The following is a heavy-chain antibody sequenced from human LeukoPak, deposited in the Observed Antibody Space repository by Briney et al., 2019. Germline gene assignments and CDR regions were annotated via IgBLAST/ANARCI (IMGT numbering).Heavy chain of an antibody. CDR1: GGSISSSSYY. D-gene: IGHD1-26*01. J-gene: IGHJ3*02. CDR2: IYYSGST. CDR3: ARVDSGSSSAFDI. V-gene: IGHV4-39*07. Sequence: PSETLSLTCTVSGGSISSSSYYWGWIRQPPGKGLEWIGSIYYSGSTYYNPSLKSRVTISVDTSENQFSLKLSSVTAADTAVYYCARVDSGSSSAFDIWGQGTMVTVSS.